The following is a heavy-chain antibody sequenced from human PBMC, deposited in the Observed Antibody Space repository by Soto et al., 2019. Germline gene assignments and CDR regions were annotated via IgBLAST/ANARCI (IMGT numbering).Heavy chain of an antibody. CDR1: GFSFSAHG. CDR3: ARADLCVDDGLDH. CDR2: INDGSEE. J-gene: IGHJ4*02. V-gene: IGHV3-33*01. D-gene: IGHD1-1*01. Sequence: QVQLVESGGGVVRPGTSLRLSCAATGFSFSAHGMHWVRQAPGKGLEWLAVINDGSEEGDADSVRGRFTIARDKARKILYIKMDNLRAEDSALCDCARADLCVDDGLDHWGQGTLVTVSS.